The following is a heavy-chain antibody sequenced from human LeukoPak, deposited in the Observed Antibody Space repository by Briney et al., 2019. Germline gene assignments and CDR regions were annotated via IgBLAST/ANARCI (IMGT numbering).Heavy chain of an antibody. CDR2: IYYSGST. J-gene: IGHJ3*02. V-gene: IGHV4-31*03. Sequence: KSSETLSLTCTVSGGSISSGGYYCSWIRQHPGKGLEWIGYIYYSGSTYYNPSLKSRVTISVDTSKNQFSLKLSSVTAADTAVYYCARDPGIRYFDWPHLFDIWGQGTMVTVSS. CDR3: ARDPGIRYFDWPHLFDI. CDR1: GGSISSGGYY. D-gene: IGHD3-9*01.